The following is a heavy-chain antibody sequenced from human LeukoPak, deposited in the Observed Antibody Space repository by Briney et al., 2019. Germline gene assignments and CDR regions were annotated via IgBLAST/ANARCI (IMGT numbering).Heavy chain of an antibody. Sequence: SETLSLTCTVSGGSISSYYWSWIRQPPGKGLEWIGYLYYSGSTNYNPSLKSRVTISVDTSKNQFSLKLSSVTAADTAVYYCARQADYGDYYVDYWGQGTLVTVSS. CDR3: ARQADYGDYYVDY. CDR1: GGSISSYY. V-gene: IGHV4-59*08. D-gene: IGHD4-17*01. J-gene: IGHJ4*02. CDR2: LYYSGST.